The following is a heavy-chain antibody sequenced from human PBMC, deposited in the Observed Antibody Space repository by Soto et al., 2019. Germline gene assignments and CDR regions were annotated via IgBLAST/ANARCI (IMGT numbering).Heavy chain of an antibody. CDR2: IYYSGYT. J-gene: IGHJ3*02. CDR3: ARVGPEPQGATVTMEGADAFDS. CDR1: GGSISSGDYY. Sequence: QVQLQESGPGLVKPSQTLSLTCTVSGGSISSGDYYWSGIRQPPGKGLEWCGYIYYSGYTSYNPSPKGRVTRSVDTAENRLSLELSAVSADGTAVYDCARVGPEPQGATVTMEGADAFDSWGQGTMVTVSS. D-gene: IGHD4-17*01. V-gene: IGHV4-30-4*01.